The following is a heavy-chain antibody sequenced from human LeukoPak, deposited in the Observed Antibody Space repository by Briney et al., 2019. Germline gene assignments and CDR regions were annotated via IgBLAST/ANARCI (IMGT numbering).Heavy chain of an antibody. V-gene: IGHV3-11*04. CDR1: GFTFSDYY. CDR3: AKGSKEVLFTRDHYMDV. Sequence: GGSLRLSCTASGFTFSDYYMSWVRQAPGKGLEWVAYIGSSGTTIYYAESVQGRFTISRDNAKNSLYLQMNSLRAEDTAVYYCAKGSKEVLFTRDHYMDVWGKGTTVTISS. CDR2: IGSSGTTI. J-gene: IGHJ6*03. D-gene: IGHD3-3*01.